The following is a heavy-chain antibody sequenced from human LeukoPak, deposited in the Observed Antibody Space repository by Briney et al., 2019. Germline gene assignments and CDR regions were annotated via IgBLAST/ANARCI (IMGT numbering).Heavy chain of an antibody. D-gene: IGHD6-13*01. V-gene: IGHV1-2*02. CDR3: ARCSSSWRPGYYFDY. J-gene: IGHJ4*02. CDR2: INPNSGGT. Sequence: ASVEVSCKASGYTFTGYYMHWVRQAPGQGLEWMGWINPNSGGTNYAQKFQGRVTMTRDTSISTAYMELSRLRSDDTAVYYCARCSSSWRPGYYFDYWGQGTLVTVSS. CDR1: GYTFTGYY.